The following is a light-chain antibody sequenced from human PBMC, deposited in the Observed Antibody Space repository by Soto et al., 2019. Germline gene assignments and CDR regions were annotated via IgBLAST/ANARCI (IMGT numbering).Light chain of an antibody. Sequence: EIVLTQSPGTQSLSPGERATLSCRASQSVSRGYLAWYQQKPGQAPRLLIYGAFSRATGIPDRFSGSGSGTDFILTISRLEPEEFAMYDCQRDGLSHLTFGKGPKVEIK. CDR2: GAF. CDR3: QRDGLSHLT. V-gene: IGKV3-20*01. J-gene: IGKJ1*01. CDR1: QSVSRGY.